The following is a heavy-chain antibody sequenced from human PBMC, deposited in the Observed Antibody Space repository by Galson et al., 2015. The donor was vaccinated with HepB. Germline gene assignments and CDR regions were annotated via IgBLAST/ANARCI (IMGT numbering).Heavy chain of an antibody. CDR2: ISSSSSTI. CDR1: GFTFSSYS. V-gene: IGHV3-48*04. J-gene: IGHJ6*02. CDR3: ARVREESSSWSLLPQGDYYYGMDV. Sequence: SLRLSCAASGFTFSSYSMNWVRQAPGKGLEWVSYISSSSSTIYYADSVKGRFTISRDNAKNSLYLQMNSLRAEDTAVYYCARVREESSSWSLLPQGDYYYGMDVWGQGTTVTVSS. D-gene: IGHD6-13*01.